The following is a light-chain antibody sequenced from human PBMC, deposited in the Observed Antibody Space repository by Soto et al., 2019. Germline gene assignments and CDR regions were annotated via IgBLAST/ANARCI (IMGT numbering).Light chain of an antibody. CDR2: IAS. CDR1: QDINSW. J-gene: IGKJ4*01. CDR3: QQAKSCPLT. V-gene: IGKV1-12*01. Sequence: DIHMTQSPSSVSASVGDRVTITCRASQDINSWLTWYQQKPGKAPKVLIYIASRLQSGVPSRFSGRGSGTDFSLTISNLQPEDFATYFCQQAKSCPLTFGGGTNVDI.